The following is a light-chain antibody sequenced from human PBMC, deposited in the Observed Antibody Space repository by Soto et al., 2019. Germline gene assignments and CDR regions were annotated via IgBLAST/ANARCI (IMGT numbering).Light chain of an antibody. CDR3: QQYNSYSLT. Sequence: IQLTQSPPSLSASVGDRVTITCRASQGISSYLAWYQQKPGKAPKLLIYAASTLQSGVPSRFSGSGSGTEFTLTISSLQPEDFATYYCQQYNSYSLTFGGGTKVDI. CDR2: AAS. CDR1: QGISSY. V-gene: IGKV1-9*01. J-gene: IGKJ4*01.